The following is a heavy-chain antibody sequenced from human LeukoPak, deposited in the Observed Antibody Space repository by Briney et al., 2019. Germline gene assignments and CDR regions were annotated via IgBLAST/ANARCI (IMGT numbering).Heavy chain of an antibody. CDR1: GGSFSGYY. V-gene: IGHV4-34*01. CDR2: INHSGST. J-gene: IGHJ6*04. D-gene: IGHD6-13*01. CDR3: ARRIAASRTYYYYGMDV. Sequence: SETLSLTCAVYGGSFSGYYWSWIRQPPGKGLEWIGEINHSGSTNYNPSLKSRVTISVDTSKNQFSLKLSSVTAADTAVYYCARRIAASRTYYYYGMDVWGKGTTVTVSS.